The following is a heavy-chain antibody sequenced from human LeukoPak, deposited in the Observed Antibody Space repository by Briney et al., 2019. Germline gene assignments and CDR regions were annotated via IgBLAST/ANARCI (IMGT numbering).Heavy chain of an antibody. V-gene: IGHV4-39*01. J-gene: IGHJ5*02. D-gene: IGHD2-21*02. CDR2: IYYSGST. Sequence: KPSETLSLTCTVSGGSISSSSYYWGWIRQPPVKGLEWIGSIYYSGSTYYNPSLKSRVTISVDTSKNQFSLKLSSVTAADTAVYYCARPAGRAYCGGDCVRHWFDPWGQGTLVTVSS. CDR1: GGSISSSSYY. CDR3: ARPAGRAYCGGDCVRHWFDP.